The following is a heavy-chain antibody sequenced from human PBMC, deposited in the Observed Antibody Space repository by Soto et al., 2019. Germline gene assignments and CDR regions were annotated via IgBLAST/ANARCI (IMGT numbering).Heavy chain of an antibody. CDR3: ARAPYSISPYYFDS. J-gene: IGHJ4*02. Sequence: SETLSLTCTVSGGSISSYYWSWIRQPPGKGLEWIGYMYYSGSTNYNPSLKSRVTISVDTSKNQFSLKLTSLTGADTAVYYCARAPYSISPYYFDSWGQGALVTVSS. V-gene: IGHV4-59*01. CDR2: MYYSGST. D-gene: IGHD6-6*01. CDR1: GGSISSYY.